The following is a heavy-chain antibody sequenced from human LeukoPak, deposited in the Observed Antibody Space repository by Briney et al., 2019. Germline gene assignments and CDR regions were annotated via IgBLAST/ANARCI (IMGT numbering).Heavy chain of an antibody. CDR1: GFTFSSYA. D-gene: IGHD3-16*01. CDR2: IKQDGSEK. CDR3: ARDPVDGGYWYFDL. J-gene: IGHJ2*01. Sequence: GGSLRLSCAASGFTFSSYAMHWVRQAPGKGLEWVANIKQDGSEKYYVDSVKGRFTISRDNAKNSLYLQMNSLRAEDTAVYYCARDPVDGGYWYFDLWGRGTLVTVSS. V-gene: IGHV3-7*01.